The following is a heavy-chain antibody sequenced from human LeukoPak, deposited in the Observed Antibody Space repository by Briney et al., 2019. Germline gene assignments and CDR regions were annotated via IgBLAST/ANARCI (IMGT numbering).Heavy chain of an antibody. J-gene: IGHJ4*02. CDR2: ISYDGSNK. Sequence: PGRSLRLSCAASGFTFSSYAMHWVRQAPGKGLEWVAVISYDGSNKYYADSVKGRFTISRDNSKNTLYLQMNSLRAEDTAVYYCARGSMIVVVIPPRYWGQGTLVTVSS. D-gene: IGHD3-22*01. CDR1: GFTFSSYA. CDR3: ARGSMIVVVIPPRY. V-gene: IGHV3-30-3*01.